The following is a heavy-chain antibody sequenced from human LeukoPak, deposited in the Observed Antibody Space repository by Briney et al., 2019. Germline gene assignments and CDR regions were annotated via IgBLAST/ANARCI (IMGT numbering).Heavy chain of an antibody. CDR1: GFTFSNHG. V-gene: IGHV3-33*01. J-gene: IGHJ4*02. D-gene: IGHD2-21*02. Sequence: GGSLRLSCAASGFTFSNHGMHWVRQAPGKGLEWVAVIWNDGSNKYYADSVKGRFSISRDNSKNTLYLQMNSLRAEDTAVYYCARSSCGGDCYSLDYWGQGTLVTVSS. CDR2: IWNDGSNK. CDR3: ARSSCGGDCYSLDY.